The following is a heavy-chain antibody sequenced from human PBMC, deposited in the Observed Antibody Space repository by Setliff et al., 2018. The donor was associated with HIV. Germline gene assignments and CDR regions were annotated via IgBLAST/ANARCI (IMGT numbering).Heavy chain of an antibody. CDR2: INHSGIT. D-gene: IGHD2-15*01. J-gene: IGHJ5*02. V-gene: IGHV4-34*01. Sequence: SETLSLTCAVYGGSFSGYYWSWIRQPPGKGLECIGEINHSGITNYNSSLKSRATISVDTSKSQVSLKLTSVTAADTAMYYCARRVVAAGWFDPWGQGTLVTVSS. CDR3: ARRVVAAGWFDP. CDR1: GGSFSGYY.